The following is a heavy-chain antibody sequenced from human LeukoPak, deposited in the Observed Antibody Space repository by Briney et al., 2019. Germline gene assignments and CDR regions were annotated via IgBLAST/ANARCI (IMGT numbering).Heavy chain of an antibody. CDR2: MYTSGST. D-gene: IGHD1-26*01. CDR1: GGSISGGRYY. Sequence: SETLSLTCTVSGGSISGGRYYWSWIRQPAGKGLEWIGRMYTSGSTNYNPSLKSRVTISVDTSKNQFSLKLSSVTAADTAVYYCARDARIVGATTIDYWGQGTLVTVSS. J-gene: IGHJ4*02. CDR3: ARDARIVGATTIDY. V-gene: IGHV4-61*02.